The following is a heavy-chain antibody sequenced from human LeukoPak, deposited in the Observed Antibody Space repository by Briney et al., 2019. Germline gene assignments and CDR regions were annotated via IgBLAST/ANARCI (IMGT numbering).Heavy chain of an antibody. J-gene: IGHJ4*02. CDR3: ARDSDYVASGFDY. CDR1: GYSLTGYY. Sequence: ASVKVSCKASGYSLTGYYMHWVRQAPGQGLEWMGRINPNSGGTNYVKKFQGRVTMTRDTSISKAYMEQSRLRSDDTAVYYCARDSDYVASGFDYWGQGTLVTVSS. CDR2: INPNSGGT. D-gene: IGHD4-17*01. V-gene: IGHV1-2*06.